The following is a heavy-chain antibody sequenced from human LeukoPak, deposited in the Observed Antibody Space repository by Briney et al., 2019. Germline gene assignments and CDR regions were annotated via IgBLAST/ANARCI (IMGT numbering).Heavy chain of an antibody. CDR1: GGSFSGYY. CDR3: ASNDYYGSGSYYNVSY. Sequence: SETLSLTCAVYGGSFSGYYWSWIRQPPGKGLEWIGEINHSGSTNYNPSLKSRVTISVDKSKNQFSLKLSSVTAADTAVYYCASNDYYGSGSYYNVSYWGQGTLVTVSS. CDR2: INHSGST. J-gene: IGHJ4*02. D-gene: IGHD3-10*01. V-gene: IGHV4-34*01.